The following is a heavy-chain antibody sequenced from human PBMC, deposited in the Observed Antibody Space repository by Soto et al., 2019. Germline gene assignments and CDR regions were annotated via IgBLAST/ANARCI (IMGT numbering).Heavy chain of an antibody. D-gene: IGHD3-3*01. Sequence: GGSLRLSCAASGFTVSSNYMIWVRQAPGKGLEWVSVIYSGGSTYYADSVKGRFTISRDNSKNTLYLQMNSLRAEDTAVYYCARAYDFWSGPVAGYWGQGTLVTVSS. V-gene: IGHV3-66*01. J-gene: IGHJ4*02. CDR3: ARAYDFWSGPVAGY. CDR1: GFTVSSNY. CDR2: IYSGGST.